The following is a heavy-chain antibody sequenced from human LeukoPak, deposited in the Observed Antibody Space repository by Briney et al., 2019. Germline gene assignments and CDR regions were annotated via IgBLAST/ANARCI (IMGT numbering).Heavy chain of an antibody. V-gene: IGHV3-7*01. CDR3: ARGNSNAFDI. CDR1: GFTFSTYW. D-gene: IGHD1-7*01. Sequence: GGSLRLSCAASGFTFSTYWMNWVRQAPGKGLKWVANTKQDGSQSYYVDSVKGRFTISRDNAKNSLHLQMNSLRAEDTAVYYCARGNSNAFDIWGQGTMVTVSS. J-gene: IGHJ3*02. CDR2: TKQDGSQS.